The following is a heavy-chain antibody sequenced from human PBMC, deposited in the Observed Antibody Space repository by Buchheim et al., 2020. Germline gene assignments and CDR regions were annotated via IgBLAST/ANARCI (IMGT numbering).Heavy chain of an antibody. D-gene: IGHD3-10*01. J-gene: IGHJ4*02. V-gene: IGHV3-33*01. CDR2: IWYDGSNK. Sequence: QVQLVESGGGVVQPGRSLRLSCAASGFTFSSYGMHWVRQAPGKGLEWVAVIWYDGSNKCYADSVKGRFTISRDNSKNTLYLQMNSLRAEDTAVYYCARSRYGSGSYSDYWGQGTL. CDR3: ARSRYGSGSYSDY. CDR1: GFTFSSYG.